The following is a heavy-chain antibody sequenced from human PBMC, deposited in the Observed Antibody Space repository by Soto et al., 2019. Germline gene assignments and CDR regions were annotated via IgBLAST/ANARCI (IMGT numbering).Heavy chain of an antibody. CDR2: IYYSGST. CDR3: ARLTTVTTAFDY. D-gene: IGHD4-17*01. J-gene: IGHJ4*02. V-gene: IGHV4-59*08. Sequence: SETLSLTCTVSGGSISSYYWRWIRQPPGKGLEWIGYIYYSGSTNYNPSLKSRVTISVDTSKNQFSLKLGSVTAADTAVYYCARLTTVTTAFDYWGQGTLVTVSS. CDR1: GGSISSYY.